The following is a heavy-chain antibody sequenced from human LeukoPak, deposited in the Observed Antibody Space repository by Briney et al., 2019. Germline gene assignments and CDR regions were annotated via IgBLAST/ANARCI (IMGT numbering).Heavy chain of an antibody. CDR3: ARDVYSLEDY. CDR1: GFNFSSYW. D-gene: IGHD5-18*01. CDR2: IKQDGSEK. V-gene: IGHV3-7*05. Sequence: GGSLRLSCAASGFNFSSYWMSWVRQAPGKGLEWVANIKQDGSEKYYVGSVKGRFAISRDNAKNSLYLQMNSLTAEDTAVYYCARDVYSLEDYWGQGALVTVSS. J-gene: IGHJ4*02.